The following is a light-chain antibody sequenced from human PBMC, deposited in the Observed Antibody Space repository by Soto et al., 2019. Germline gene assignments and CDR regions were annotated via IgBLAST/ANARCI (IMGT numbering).Light chain of an antibody. CDR3: SSYTSSATLI. CDR1: SSDVGGYDY. CDR2: EVA. Sequence: QSALTQPASVSGSLGQSITISCSGTSSDVGGYDYVSWYQQYPGKAPKLIIYEVANRPSGLSYRFSGSKSGNTASLTIPGLQAEDEADYYCSSYTSSATLIFGGGTKVTVL. V-gene: IGLV2-14*01. J-gene: IGLJ2*01.